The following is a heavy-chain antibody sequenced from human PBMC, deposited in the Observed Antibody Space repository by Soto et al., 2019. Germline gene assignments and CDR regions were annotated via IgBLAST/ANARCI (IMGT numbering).Heavy chain of an antibody. J-gene: IGHJ4*02. CDR1: GGSISYFY. Sequence: PSETLSLTCTVSGGSISYFYWTWIRQSPGKGLEWIGYIYYTGRTDYNPSLASRLTISVDPSKTQLSLNLRSVSPADTAVYYCARLGGVAARTFDYWGPGTLVTVS. V-gene: IGHV4-59*01. CDR3: ARLGGVAARTFDY. CDR2: IYYTGRT. D-gene: IGHD6-6*01.